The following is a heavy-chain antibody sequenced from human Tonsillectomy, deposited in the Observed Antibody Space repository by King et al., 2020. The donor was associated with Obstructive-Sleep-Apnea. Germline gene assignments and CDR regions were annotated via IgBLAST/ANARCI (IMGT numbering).Heavy chain of an antibody. CDR3: NNDSSGYYYFDY. CDR2: IYYSGST. Sequence: QLQESGPGLVKPSETLSLTCTVSGGSISSSSYYWGWIRQPPGKGLEWIGSIYYSGSTYYNPSLNSRVTISVDTSKNQFSLKLSSVTAADTAVYYCNNDSSGYYYFDYWGQGTLVTVSS. V-gene: IGHV4-39*01. D-gene: IGHD3-22*01. CDR1: GGSISSSSYY. J-gene: IGHJ4*02.